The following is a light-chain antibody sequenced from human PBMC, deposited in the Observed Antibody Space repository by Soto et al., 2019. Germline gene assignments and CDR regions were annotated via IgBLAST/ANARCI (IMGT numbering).Light chain of an antibody. V-gene: IGKV3D-20*02. CDR2: GAS. CDR1: QSVSNNY. Sequence: VLAMSTAEQPLAGGESRSLSSTDSQSVSNNYLAWYQQQTGQAPRLRIYGASTRATGIPGRLSASGCGTDLTFASGRVMHDDFAVCYLRQRSNWTSTCGRGTRLEIK. J-gene: IGKJ5*01. CDR3: RQRSNWTST.